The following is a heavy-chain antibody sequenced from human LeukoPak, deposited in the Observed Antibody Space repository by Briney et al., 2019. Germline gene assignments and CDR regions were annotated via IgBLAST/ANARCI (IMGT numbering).Heavy chain of an antibody. CDR2: ISGNGAHS. D-gene: IGHD3-22*01. CDR1: EFTLSSYA. Sequence: PGGSLRLSCAASEFTLSSYAMSWVRQAPGKGLEWVSSISGNGAHSYYADSVKGRFTISRDFSRNAVYLQMSSLRVEDTAEYYCAKAVDGRGYYFERGADFWGQGTMVTVSS. J-gene: IGHJ4*02. CDR3: AKAVDGRGYYFERGADF. V-gene: IGHV3-23*01.